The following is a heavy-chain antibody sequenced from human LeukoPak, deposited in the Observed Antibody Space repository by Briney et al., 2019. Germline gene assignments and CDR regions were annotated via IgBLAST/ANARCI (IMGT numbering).Heavy chain of an antibody. CDR1: GGSVSSASYY. D-gene: IGHD6-13*01. CDR2: IYYSGST. J-gene: IGHJ4*02. V-gene: IGHV4-61*01. Sequence: PSGTLSLTCTVSGGSVSSASYYWSWIRQPPGKGLECIGSIYYSGSTNYNPSLKSRVTISVDTYKNQFSLKLSSVTAADTAVYYCAGLKAAAADLWGQGTLVTVSS. CDR3: AGLKAAAADL.